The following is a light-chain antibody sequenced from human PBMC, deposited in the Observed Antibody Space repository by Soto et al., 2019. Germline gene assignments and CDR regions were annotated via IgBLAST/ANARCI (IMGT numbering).Light chain of an antibody. CDR2: AAS. J-gene: IGKJ1*01. CDR3: QQSYSTPPT. V-gene: IGKV1-39*01. CDR1: QNISTY. Sequence: DIQMTQSPSTLSASVGDRVTMTCRASQNISTYLNWYQQKPGKAPKLLIYAASSLQSGVPSRFSGSGSGTDFTLTISSLQPEDFATYYCQQSYSTPPTFGQGTKVDI.